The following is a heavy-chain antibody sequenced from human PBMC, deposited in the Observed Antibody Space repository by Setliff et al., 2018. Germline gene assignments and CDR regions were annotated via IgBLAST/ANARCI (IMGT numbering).Heavy chain of an antibody. CDR1: GDSMIGYY. J-gene: IGHJ3*01. D-gene: IGHD3-22*01. V-gene: IGHV4-59*01. CDR2: VYSGGSP. CDR3: ARLYHNDNSADFRRAPFDV. Sequence: SETLSLTCKVSGDSMIGYYWSWIRQPPGKGLDWIGYVYSGGSPNYSPSFKSRVTMSIDTSKNQFSLKLKSVTAADTAVYYCARLYHNDNSADFRRAPFDVWGQGMMVTVTS.